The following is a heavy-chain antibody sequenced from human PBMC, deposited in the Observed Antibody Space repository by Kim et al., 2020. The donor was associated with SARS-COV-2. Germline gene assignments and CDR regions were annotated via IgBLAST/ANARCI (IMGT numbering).Heavy chain of an antibody. Sequence: TKRNDANSVKGRFTLTRDNAQSAVYLQMNSLTVEDTGIYYCAREDGTFEYWGQGILVTVSS. V-gene: IGHV3-7*01. CDR3: AREDGTFEY. CDR2: TKR. J-gene: IGHJ4*02.